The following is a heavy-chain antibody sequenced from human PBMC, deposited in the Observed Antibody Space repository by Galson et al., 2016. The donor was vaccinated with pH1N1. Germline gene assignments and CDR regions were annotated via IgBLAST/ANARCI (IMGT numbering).Heavy chain of an antibody. CDR2: TYYRSKWYN. Sequence: CAISGDSVSSNSATWNWIRQSPSRGLEWLGRTYYRSKWYNDYAESVKSRIIISPDTSKKQLSPQLNSVTPADTAVYYCARGVIDYDFWSGYQDHAAFDIWGQGTMVIVSS. V-gene: IGHV6-1*01. J-gene: IGHJ3*02. CDR1: GDSVSSNSAT. D-gene: IGHD3-3*01. CDR3: ARGVIDYDFWSGYQDHAAFDI.